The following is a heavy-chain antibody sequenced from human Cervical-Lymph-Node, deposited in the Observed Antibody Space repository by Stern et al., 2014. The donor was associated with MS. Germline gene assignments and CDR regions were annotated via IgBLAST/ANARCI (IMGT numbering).Heavy chain of an antibody. V-gene: IGHV1-69*09. D-gene: IGHD2-15*01. CDR3: ARGVVSNRAAATLHNLFDP. CDR2: IIPILGLA. CDR1: GGTFSSSYA. J-gene: IGHJ5*01. Sequence: VQLVESGAEVKKPGSSMNVSCKTSGGTFSSSYAITWMRQAPGRGLEWMGRIIPILGLANYARKFQDRVNITADKSTGTTYMELISLRSEDTAVYYCARGVVSNRAAATLHNLFDPWGQGTLVTVSS.